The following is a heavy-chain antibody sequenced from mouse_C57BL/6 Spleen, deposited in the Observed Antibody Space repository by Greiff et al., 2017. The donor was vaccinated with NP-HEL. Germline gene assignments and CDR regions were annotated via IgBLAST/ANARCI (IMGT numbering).Heavy chain of an antibody. CDR2: IDPSDSET. CDR3: ARSGGYDRGYFDY. J-gene: IGHJ2*01. Sequence: QVQLQQPGAELVRPGSSVKLPCKASGYTFTSYWMHWVKQRPIQGLEWIGNIDPSDSETHYNQKFKDKATLTVDKSSSTAYMQLSSLTSEDSAVYYCARSGGYDRGYFDYWGQGTTLTVSS. D-gene: IGHD2-2*01. CDR1: GYTFTSYW. V-gene: IGHV1-52*01.